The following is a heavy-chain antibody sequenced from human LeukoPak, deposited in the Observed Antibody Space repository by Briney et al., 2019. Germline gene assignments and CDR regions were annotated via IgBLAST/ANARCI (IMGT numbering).Heavy chain of an antibody. CDR2: IEDDGNKK. Sequence: PGGSLRLSCAASGFTFDNYWMNWVRQAPGKGLEWVANIEDDGNKKNYVDSVKGRFTISRDNVKNSLYLQMNSLRVEDTAVYYCARGRGIALWGQGALVTVSS. CDR3: ARGRGIAL. D-gene: IGHD6-13*01. CDR1: GFTFDNYW. J-gene: IGHJ4*02. V-gene: IGHV3-7*01.